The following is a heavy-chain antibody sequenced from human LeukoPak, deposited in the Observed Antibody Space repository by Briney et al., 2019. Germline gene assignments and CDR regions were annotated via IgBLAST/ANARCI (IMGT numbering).Heavy chain of an antibody. CDR1: GFSISSGHY. V-gene: IGHV4-38-2*02. Sequence: SETLSLTCTVSGFSISSGHYWGWVRQPPGAGLEWIGSVYQSGTTHYNPSLKSRVTTSVDMSKNQFSLRLRPVTAADTAVYYCARIFIRNGYSSYFDCWGQGTLVTVSS. CDR3: ARIFIRNGYSSYFDC. D-gene: IGHD5-18*01. CDR2: VYQSGTT. J-gene: IGHJ4*02.